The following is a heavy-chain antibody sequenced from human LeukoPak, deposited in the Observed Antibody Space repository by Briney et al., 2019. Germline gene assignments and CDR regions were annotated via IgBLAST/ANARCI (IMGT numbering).Heavy chain of an antibody. Sequence: GGSPRLSCAASGITFSSFGMHWVRQAPGKGLVWVAFIRYDGSNEYYADSVKGRFTISRDNSKNTLYLQMNSLRAEDTAVYYCAKDANSGWSFFDCWGQGTLVTVSS. J-gene: IGHJ4*02. CDR2: IRYDGSNE. D-gene: IGHD6-19*01. V-gene: IGHV3-30*02. CDR1: GITFSSFG. CDR3: AKDANSGWSFFDC.